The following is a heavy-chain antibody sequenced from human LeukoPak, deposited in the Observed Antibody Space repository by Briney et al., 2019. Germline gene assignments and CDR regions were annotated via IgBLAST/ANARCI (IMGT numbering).Heavy chain of an antibody. CDR3: ARSSRGLALEFDY. V-gene: IGHV4-59*01. J-gene: IGHJ4*02. D-gene: IGHD1-1*01. CDR1: GGSISSYY. Sequence: SETLSLTCTVSGGSISSYYWSWIRQPPGKGLEWIGYIYYSGSTNYSPSLKSRVTISVDTSKNQFSLKLSSVTAADTAVYYCARSSRGLALEFDYWGQGTLVTVSS. CDR2: IYYSGST.